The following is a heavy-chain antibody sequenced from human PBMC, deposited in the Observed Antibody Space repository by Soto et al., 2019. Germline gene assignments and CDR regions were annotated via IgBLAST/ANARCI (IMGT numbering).Heavy chain of an antibody. Sequence: QVQLVESGGGVVQPGRSLRLSCAASGFTFSSYGMHWVRQAPGKGLEWVAVIWYDGSNKYYADSVKGRFTISRNNSKNTLYLQMNSLRAEDTAVYYCARDGGRGSSHTKRGGYFDYWGQGTLVTVSS. D-gene: IGHD6-6*01. CDR1: GFTFSSYG. V-gene: IGHV3-33*01. CDR3: ARDGGRGSSHTKRGGYFDY. CDR2: IWYDGSNK. J-gene: IGHJ4*02.